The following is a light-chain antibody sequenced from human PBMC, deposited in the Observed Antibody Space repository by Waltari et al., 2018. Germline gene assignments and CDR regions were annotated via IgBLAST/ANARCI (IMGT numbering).Light chain of an antibody. CDR2: EAS. J-gene: IGLJ3*02. CDR1: SRDVGPYNL. V-gene: IGLV2-23*01. CDR3: CSYAGSGSWV. Sequence: QSALTQPASVSGSPGQSISISCIGTSRDVGPYNLVSWYQHHPGKAPKLIVFEASKRPSGVSNLFSGSKAANTASLIISGLQADDEADYYCCSYAGSGSWVFGGGTKVTVI.